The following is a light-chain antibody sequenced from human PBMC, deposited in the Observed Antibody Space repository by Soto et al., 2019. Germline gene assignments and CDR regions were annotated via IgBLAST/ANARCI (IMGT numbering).Light chain of an antibody. Sequence: QSVLTQPPSASGTPGQRVTISCSGSSSNIGSNHVYWYQQVPGTAPKLLIYRSNQRPSGVPDRFSGSKSGTSASLAISGLRSEDEADYYCAAWDDSLSGRVFGGGTKVTVL. J-gene: IGLJ3*02. CDR1: SSNIGSNH. CDR2: RSN. V-gene: IGLV1-47*01. CDR3: AAWDDSLSGRV.